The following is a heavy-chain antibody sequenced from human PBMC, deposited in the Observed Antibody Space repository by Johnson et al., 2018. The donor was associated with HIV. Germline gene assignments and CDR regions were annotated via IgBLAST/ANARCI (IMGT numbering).Heavy chain of an antibody. CDR2: MYSGGRT. V-gene: IGHV3-66*01. J-gene: IGHJ3*02. Sequence: VQLVESGGGVVQPGGSLRLSCAASGFTVRSNYMSWVRQAPGKGLERGSVMYSGGRTYYADSEKGRFTISRDKAKNTLYMQMNSLRAEDTAVYYCAKERGYGSGWYIRSGDDAFDIWGQGTMVTVSS. D-gene: IGHD6-19*01. CDR3: AKERGYGSGWYIRSGDDAFDI. CDR1: GFTVRSNY.